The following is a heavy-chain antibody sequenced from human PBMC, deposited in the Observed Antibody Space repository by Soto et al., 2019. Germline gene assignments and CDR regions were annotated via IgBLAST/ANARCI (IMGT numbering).Heavy chain of an antibody. CDR1: GGTFSSYA. Sequence: QVQLVQSGAEVKKPGSSVKVSCKASGGTFSSYAISWVRQAPGQGLEWMGGIIPIFGTANYAQKFQGRVTIXXDXSRXTAYMELSSLRSEDTAVYYCAREDGSYPYYYGMDVWGQGTTVTVSS. D-gene: IGHD1-26*01. J-gene: IGHJ6*02. V-gene: IGHV1-69*12. CDR2: IIPIFGTA. CDR3: AREDGSYPYYYGMDV.